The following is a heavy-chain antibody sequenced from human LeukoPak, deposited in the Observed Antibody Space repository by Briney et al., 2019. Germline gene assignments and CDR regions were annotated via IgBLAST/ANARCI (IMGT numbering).Heavy chain of an antibody. J-gene: IGHJ4*02. V-gene: IGHV3-21*01. CDR1: GFTFSDYT. CDR3: AREPRCSSCSHEY. D-gene: IGHD6-13*01. CDR2: ITSHSSYI. Sequence: GGSLRLSCAASGFTFSDYTMNWVRQAPGKGLEWVSSITSHSSYIYYADSVKGRFTISRDNAKNSVFLQMNSLRAEDTAVYYCAREPRCSSCSHEYWGQGILVTVSS.